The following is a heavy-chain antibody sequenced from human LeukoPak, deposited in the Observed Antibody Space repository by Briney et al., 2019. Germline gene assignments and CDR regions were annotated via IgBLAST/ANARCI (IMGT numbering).Heavy chain of an antibody. CDR1: GFNFNIYS. J-gene: IGHJ4*02. D-gene: IGHD6-19*01. Sequence: GGSLRLSCAVSGFNFNIYSMNWVRRAPGKGLEWISYITGSSATIYYGDSVKARITISRDNAKNSLYMEMNSLRAEDTAMYYCARGLQWGFDWWGQGTLVTVSS. CDR2: ITGSSATI. V-gene: IGHV3-48*01. CDR3: ARGLQWGFDW.